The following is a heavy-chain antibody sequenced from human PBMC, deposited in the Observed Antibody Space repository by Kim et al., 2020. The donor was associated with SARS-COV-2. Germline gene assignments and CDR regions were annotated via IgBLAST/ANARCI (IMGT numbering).Heavy chain of an antibody. CDR1: GGSISSSSYY. Sequence: SETLSLTCTVSGGSISSSSYYWGWLRQPPGKGLEWIGCFYYSGTTYYNPSLKRLVTISVDTSKTQFSLTLSSVAAAAAAVYYCAGHVFGQYLLVYWFDP. J-gene: IGHJ5*02. CDR3: AGHVFGQYLLVYWFDP. CDR2: FYYSGTT. V-gene: IGHV4-39*01. D-gene: IGHD2-2*01.